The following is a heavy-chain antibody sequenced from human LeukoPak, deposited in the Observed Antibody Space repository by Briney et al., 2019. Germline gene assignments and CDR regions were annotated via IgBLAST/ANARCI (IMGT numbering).Heavy chain of an antibody. Sequence: SETLSLTCAVSGYSISSGRYWGWIRQPPGKGLEWIGSVFHSGSTYYNPSLKSRVTISVDTSKNQFSLNLRSVTAADTAVYYCARSLSTAWIDYWGQGTLVTVSS. V-gene: IGHV4-38-2*01. D-gene: IGHD1-1*01. CDR2: VFHSGST. CDR3: ARSLSTAWIDY. CDR1: GYSISSGRY. J-gene: IGHJ4*02.